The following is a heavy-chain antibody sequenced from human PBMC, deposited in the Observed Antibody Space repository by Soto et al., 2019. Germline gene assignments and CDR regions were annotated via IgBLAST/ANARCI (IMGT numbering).Heavy chain of an antibody. CDR1: GFTFSTYW. Sequence: PGGSLRLSCAASGFTFSTYWMDGVRQTPGKGLEWVANINQDGSEKNYVDSVKGRFTIYRDNAENSLYLQMSSLTAEDSALDYCSRSLNSWGQGTLVTVSS. V-gene: IGHV3-7*01. CDR2: INQDGSEK. J-gene: IGHJ4*02. CDR3: SRSLNS.